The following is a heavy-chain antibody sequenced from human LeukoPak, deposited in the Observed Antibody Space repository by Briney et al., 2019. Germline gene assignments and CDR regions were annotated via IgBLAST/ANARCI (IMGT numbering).Heavy chain of an antibody. CDR2: INAKSGDT. CDR1: GYTFTDYY. CDR3: ARDELYNGCYSVKYHYNGMDV. D-gene: IGHD3-10*01. V-gene: IGHV1-2*06. Sequence: GASVKVSCKASGYTFTDYYVHWVRQAPGQGLEWMGRINAKSGDTNAAQRFQGRVTMTRVTSITTAYLELSRLRSDDTAVYYCARDELYNGCYSVKYHYNGMDVWGQGTTVTVSS. J-gene: IGHJ6*02.